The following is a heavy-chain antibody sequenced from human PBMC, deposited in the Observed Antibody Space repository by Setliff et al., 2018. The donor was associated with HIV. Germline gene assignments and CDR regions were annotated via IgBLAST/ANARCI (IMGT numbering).Heavy chain of an antibody. D-gene: IGHD1-26*01. CDR2: IFYSGST. CDR3: ARGFSGQYSFTGYMDV. CDR1: GGSVSTGNYY. V-gene: IGHV4-61*01. J-gene: IGHJ6*03. Sequence: PSETLSLTCTVSGGSVSTGNYYWNWIRLPPGKGLEWIGYIFYSGSTNYNPSLKGRVTMSVDTSKNQFSLNLSSVTAADTAVYYCARGFSGQYSFTGYMDVWGKGATVTVSS.